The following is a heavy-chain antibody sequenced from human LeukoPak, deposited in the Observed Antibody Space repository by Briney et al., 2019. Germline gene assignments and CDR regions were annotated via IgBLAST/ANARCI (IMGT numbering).Heavy chain of an antibody. D-gene: IGHD4-17*01. J-gene: IGHJ5*02. CDR1: GGSISSGDYY. Sequence: SETLSLTCTVSGGSISSGDYYWSWVRQPPGKGLEWIGYIYYSGSTYYNPSLKSRVTISADTSKNQFSLKLSSVTAADTAVYYCASVTTTDGFDPWGQGTLVTVSS. CDR2: IYYSGST. V-gene: IGHV4-30-4*01. CDR3: ASVTTTDGFDP.